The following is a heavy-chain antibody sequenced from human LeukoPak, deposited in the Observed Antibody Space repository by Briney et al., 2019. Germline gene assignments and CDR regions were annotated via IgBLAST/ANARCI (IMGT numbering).Heavy chain of an antibody. V-gene: IGHV3-30-3*01. CDR3: ARGAPPDI. Sequence: GGSLRLSCAASRFTFSSYAMYWVRQAPGKGLEWVAVISYDGNNKYYADSVKGRFTISRDNSKNTLYVQMNSLRAEDTAVYYCARGAPPDIWGQGTMVTVSS. J-gene: IGHJ3*02. CDR2: ISYDGNNK. CDR1: RFTFSSYA.